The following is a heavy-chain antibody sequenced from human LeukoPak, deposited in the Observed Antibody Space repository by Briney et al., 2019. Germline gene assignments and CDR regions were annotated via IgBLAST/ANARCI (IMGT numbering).Heavy chain of an antibody. D-gene: IGHD6-25*01. CDR3: VRSSRGTSPVY. CDR2: IRQDGNDK. V-gene: IGHV3-7*01. CDR1: GFAFSGYW. Sequence: PGGSLRLSCEASGFAFSGYWMSWIRQAPGKGLERVANIRQDGNDKQYVDAVKGRFIISIEDAKTSLYLQADGQGAKDSAVYFCVRSSRGTSPVYWGQGTMVIVFS. J-gene: IGHJ4*02.